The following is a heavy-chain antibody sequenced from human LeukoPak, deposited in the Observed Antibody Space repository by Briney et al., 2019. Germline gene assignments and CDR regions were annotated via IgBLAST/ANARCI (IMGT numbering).Heavy chain of an antibody. CDR1: GGSISTYY. Sequence: SETLSLTCTVSGGSISTYYWSWIRQPPGKGLEWIGYIYTTGSTNYIPSLKSRVTMSMDMSENQFSLKLSSVTAADTAVYYCARGFYGYNWFDNWGQGTLVTVSS. CDR3: ARGFYGYNWFDN. D-gene: IGHD5-24*01. V-gene: IGHV4-4*09. J-gene: IGHJ4*02. CDR2: IYTTGST.